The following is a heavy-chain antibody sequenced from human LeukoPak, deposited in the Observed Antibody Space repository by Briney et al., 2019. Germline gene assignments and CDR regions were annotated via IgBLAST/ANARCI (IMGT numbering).Heavy chain of an antibody. CDR3: AKTAWEAGLCFDY. Sequence: ASVKVSCKASGYTFTGYYMHWVRQAPGQGLEWMGWINPNSGGTNYAQKFQGRVTMTRDTSISTAYMELSRLRSDDTAVYYCAKTAWEAGLCFDYWGQGTLVTVSS. CDR1: GYTFTGYY. D-gene: IGHD5-18*01. J-gene: IGHJ4*02. V-gene: IGHV1-2*02. CDR2: INPNSGGT.